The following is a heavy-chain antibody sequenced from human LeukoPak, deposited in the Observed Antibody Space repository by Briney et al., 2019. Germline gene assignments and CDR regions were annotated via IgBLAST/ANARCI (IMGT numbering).Heavy chain of an antibody. J-gene: IGHJ4*02. D-gene: IGHD3-22*01. Sequence: AGGSLRLSCAASGFTFSSYAMSWVRQAPGKGLEWVSAISGSGGSTYYADSVKGRFTISRDNSKNTLYLQMNSLRAEDTAVYYCAKSANYYDSSGYYLYYFDYWGQGTLVTVSS. CDR3: AKSANYYDSSGYYLYYFDY. V-gene: IGHV3-23*01. CDR1: GFTFSSYA. CDR2: ISGSGGST.